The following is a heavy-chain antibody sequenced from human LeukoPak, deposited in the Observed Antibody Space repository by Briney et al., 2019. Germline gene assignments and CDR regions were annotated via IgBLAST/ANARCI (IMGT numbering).Heavy chain of an antibody. V-gene: IGHV4-59*11. Sequence: SETLSLTCTVSGGSISSHYWSWIRQPPGEGLEWIGSVYYSGSTDYNPSLKSRVTMSVDTSKNQCSLTLNSVTAADTAVYFCAREWIGDRTFDYWGQGTLVTVSS. CDR2: VYYSGST. CDR3: AREWIGDRTFDY. J-gene: IGHJ4*02. D-gene: IGHD3-3*01. CDR1: GGSISSHY.